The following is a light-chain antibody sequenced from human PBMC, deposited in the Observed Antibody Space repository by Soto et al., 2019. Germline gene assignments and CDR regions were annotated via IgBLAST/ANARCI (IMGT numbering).Light chain of an antibody. CDR3: SSYTDSSTLV. V-gene: IGLV2-14*01. Sequence: QSVLTQPASVSGSPGQSITISCTGTSSDIGGYFYVSWYQQHPDSAPKLILYEVSNRPSGVSNRFSGSKSGNTASLTISGLQAEDEADYYCSSYTDSSTLVFGTGTKVTVL. J-gene: IGLJ1*01. CDR1: SSDIGGYFY. CDR2: EVS.